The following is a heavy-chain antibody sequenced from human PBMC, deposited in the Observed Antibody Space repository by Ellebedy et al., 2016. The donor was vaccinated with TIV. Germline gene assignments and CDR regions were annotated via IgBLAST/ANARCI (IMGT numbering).Heavy chain of an antibody. CDR2: ISNYNGDT. D-gene: IGHD6-6*01. Sequence: ASVKVSXXASGYIFSNYVISWVRQAPGQGLEWMGGISNYNGDTKYSQRFQDRVTMTTDASSTTAYMELTSLRSDDTAVYYCARDAIKSSSSSGGEYFDHWGQGTLVTVSS. J-gene: IGHJ4*02. CDR1: GYIFSNYV. CDR3: ARDAIKSSSSSGGEYFDH. V-gene: IGHV1-18*04.